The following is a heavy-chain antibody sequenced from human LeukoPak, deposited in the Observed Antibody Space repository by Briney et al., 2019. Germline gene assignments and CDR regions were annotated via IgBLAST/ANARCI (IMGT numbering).Heavy chain of an antibody. Sequence: SETLSLTCTVSGGSISSGGYYWSWIRQPPGKGLEWIGYIYHSGSTYYNPPLKSRVTISVDRSKNQLSLKLGSVTAADTAVYYCARVDSGSYFGGLDYWGQGTLVTVSS. CDR2: IYHSGST. CDR3: ARVDSGSYFGGLDY. J-gene: IGHJ4*02. V-gene: IGHV4-30-2*01. D-gene: IGHD1-26*01. CDR1: GGSISSGGYY.